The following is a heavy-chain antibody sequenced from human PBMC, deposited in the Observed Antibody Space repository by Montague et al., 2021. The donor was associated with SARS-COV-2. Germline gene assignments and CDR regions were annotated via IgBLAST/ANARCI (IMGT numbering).Heavy chain of an antibody. V-gene: IGHV4-39*07. Sequence: SETLSLTCTVSGGSTSSSSYYWGWIRQPPGKGLEWIGSIYYSGSTYYNPSLKSRVTISVDTSKNQFSLKPSSVTAADTAVYYCARVGRQQLVRLSGMDVWGQGTTVTVSS. CDR2: IYYSGST. CDR1: GGSTSSSSYY. CDR3: ARVGRQQLVRLSGMDV. D-gene: IGHD6-13*01. J-gene: IGHJ6*02.